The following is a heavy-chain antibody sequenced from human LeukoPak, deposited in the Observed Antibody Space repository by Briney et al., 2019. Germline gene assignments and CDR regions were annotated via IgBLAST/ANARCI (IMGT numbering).Heavy chain of an antibody. Sequence: ASVKVSCKASGYTFTSYYMHWVRQAPGQGLEWMGIINPSGGSTSYAQKFQGRVTMTRDTSTSTVYMELSSLRSEDTAVYYCARVDGDYYDSSGYYYWGQGILVTVPS. J-gene: IGHJ4*02. D-gene: IGHD3-22*01. CDR3: ARVDGDYYDSSGYYY. CDR1: GYTFTSYY. CDR2: INPSGGST. V-gene: IGHV1-46*01.